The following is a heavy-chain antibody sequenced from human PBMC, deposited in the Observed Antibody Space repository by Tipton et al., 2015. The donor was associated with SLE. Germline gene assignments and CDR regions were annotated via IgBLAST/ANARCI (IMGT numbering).Heavy chain of an antibody. CDR2: IWYDGSNK. D-gene: IGHD1-7*01. CDR1: GFTFSSYG. J-gene: IGHJ4*02. Sequence: SLRLSCAASGFTFSSYGMHWVRQAPGKGLEGVAVIWYDGSNKYYADSVKGRFTISRDNSKNTLYLQMNSLRAEDTAVYYCARDSNVELLKYYFDYWGQGTLVTVSS. CDR3: ARDSNVELLKYYFDY. V-gene: IGHV3-33*01.